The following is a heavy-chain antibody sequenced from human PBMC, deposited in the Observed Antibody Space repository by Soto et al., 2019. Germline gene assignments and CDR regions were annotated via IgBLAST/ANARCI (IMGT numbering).Heavy chain of an antibody. D-gene: IGHD1-26*01. CDR3: ARDLGDGNEYFDY. V-gene: IGHV3-30-3*01. J-gene: IGHJ4*02. Sequence: GGSLRLSCAASGFTFSSYAMHWVRQAPGKGLEWVAVISYDGSNKYYADSVKGRFTISRDNSKNTLYLQMNSLRAEDTAVYYCARDLGDGNEYFDYWGQGTLVTVSS. CDR2: ISYDGSNK. CDR1: GFTFSSYA.